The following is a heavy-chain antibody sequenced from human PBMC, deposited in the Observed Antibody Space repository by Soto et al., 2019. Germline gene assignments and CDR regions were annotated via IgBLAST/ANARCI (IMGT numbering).Heavy chain of an antibody. CDR1: GGSFSGYY. CDR2: INHSGST. J-gene: IGHJ6*02. CDR3: AREGRGIKWIQLSSGMDV. V-gene: IGHV4-34*01. D-gene: IGHD5-18*01. Sequence: QVQLQQWGAGLLKPSETLSLTCAVYGGSFSGYYWSWIRQPPGKGLEWIGEINHSGSTNYNPSLKSQVTISVDTSKNQFSLKLSSVTAGDTAVYYCAREGRGIKWIQLSSGMDVWGQGTTVTVSS.